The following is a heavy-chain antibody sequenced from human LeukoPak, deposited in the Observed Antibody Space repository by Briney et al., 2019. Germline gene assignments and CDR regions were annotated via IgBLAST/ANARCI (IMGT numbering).Heavy chain of an antibody. V-gene: IGHV5-51*01. CDR2: MYAGGSDS. J-gene: IGHJ4*02. Sequence: GESLKISCKGFGYIFANYWIGWVRQMPGKGLEWMGVMYAGGSDSRYSPSFEGQVTMSVDASINTAYLQWSSLKASDTAIYFCARRQAVTGAPFDYWGQEILVTVSS. CDR3: ARRQAVTGAPFDY. D-gene: IGHD4-17*01. CDR1: GYIFANYW.